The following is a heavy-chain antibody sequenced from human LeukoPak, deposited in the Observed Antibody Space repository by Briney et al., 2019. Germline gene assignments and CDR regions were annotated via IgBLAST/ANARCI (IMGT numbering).Heavy chain of an antibody. D-gene: IGHD6-19*01. CDR1: GYTFISYG. CDR3: ARAVKYRSGPLTDLLPYYFDY. J-gene: IGHJ4*02. CDR2: MSPHKDRS. Sequence: ASVKVSCKASGYTFISYGINWVRQAPGQGLQWVAYMSPHKDRSHFSQSFQGRVAMTTDTSANTAYMELSSLRSEDMAVYYCARAVKYRSGPLTDLLPYYFDYWGQGTLVTVSS. V-gene: IGHV1-18*03.